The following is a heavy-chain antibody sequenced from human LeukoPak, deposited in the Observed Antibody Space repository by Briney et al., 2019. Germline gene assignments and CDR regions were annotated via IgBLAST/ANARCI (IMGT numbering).Heavy chain of an antibody. V-gene: IGHV4-61*08. J-gene: IGHJ4*02. CDR3: ARMVRSSGYYI. Sequence: SQTLSLTCTVSGGSVSSGGYYWSWIRQPPGKGLEWIGYIYYSGSTNYNPSLKSRVTISVDTSKNQFSLKLSSVTAADTAVYYCARMVRSSGYYIWGQGTLVTVSS. CDR2: IYYSGST. CDR1: GGSVSSGGYY. D-gene: IGHD3-22*01.